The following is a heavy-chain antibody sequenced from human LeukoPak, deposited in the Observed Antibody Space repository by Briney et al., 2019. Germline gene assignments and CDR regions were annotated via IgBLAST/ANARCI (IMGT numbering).Heavy chain of an antibody. Sequence: GGSLRLSCAASGFTFSSYAMSWVRQAPGKGLEWVSAISGSGGSTYYADSVKGRFTISRDNSKNTLYLQMNSLRAEDTAVYYCAKGRTYYDILTGYYGYYGMDVWGQGTTVTVSS. V-gene: IGHV3-23*01. D-gene: IGHD3-9*01. CDR2: ISGSGGST. CDR1: GFTFSSYA. CDR3: AKGRTYYDILTGYYGYYGMDV. J-gene: IGHJ6*02.